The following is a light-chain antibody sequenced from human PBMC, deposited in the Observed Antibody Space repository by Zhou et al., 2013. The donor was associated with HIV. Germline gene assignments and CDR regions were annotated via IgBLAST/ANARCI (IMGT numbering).Light chain of an antibody. CDR2: KAS. CDR3: QQYYSYRT. J-gene: IGKJ1*01. CDR1: QSISSW. Sequence: DIQMTQSPSTLSASVGDRVTITCRASQSISSWLAWYQQKPGKAPKLLIYKASTLESGVPSRFSASGSGTEFTLTISSLEPDDFATYYCQQYYSYRTFGQGTKVE. V-gene: IGKV1-5*03.